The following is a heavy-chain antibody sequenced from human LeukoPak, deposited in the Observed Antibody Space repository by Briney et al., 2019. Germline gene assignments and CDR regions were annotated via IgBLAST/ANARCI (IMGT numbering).Heavy chain of an antibody. CDR3: ARSRWSGYYPRYFQR. V-gene: IGHV3-7*05. J-gene: IGHJ1*01. CDR2: IKQDGSEK. CDR1: GFTFSSYW. D-gene: IGHD3-3*01. Sequence: GGSLRLSCAASGFTFSSYWMSWVRQAPGKGLEWVANIKQDGSEKYYVDSVKGRFTISRDNAKNSLYLQMNSLRAEDTAVYYCARSRWSGYYPRYFQRWGQGTLVTVSS.